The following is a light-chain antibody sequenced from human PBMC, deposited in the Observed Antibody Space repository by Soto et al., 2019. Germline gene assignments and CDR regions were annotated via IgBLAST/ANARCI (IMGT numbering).Light chain of an antibody. CDR1: QRISSW. V-gene: IGKV1-5*01. Sequence: DIQLTQSPSTLSASVGDRVTITCRASQRISSWLAWYQQKPGKAPKLLISDASSWESGVPSRFSGSGSGTEFTLTISSLQPDDFATYYCQQYNSYSGTFGQGTKVEIK. J-gene: IGKJ1*01. CDR3: QQYNSYSGT. CDR2: DAS.